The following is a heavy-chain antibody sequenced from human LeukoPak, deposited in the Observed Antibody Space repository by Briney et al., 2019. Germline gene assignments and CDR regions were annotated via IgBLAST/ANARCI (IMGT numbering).Heavy chain of an antibody. CDR2: INWNGATT. J-gene: IGHJ4*02. CDR1: GFTFDDYG. CDR3: AGDRGRGYYSLDN. V-gene: IGHV3-20*04. Sequence: GGSLRLSCAASGFTFDDYGMSWVRQAPGKGLEWVSGINWNGATTGYADSVKGRFTISRDNAKNSLYLQMNSLRAEDTAFYYCAGDRGRGYYSLDNWGQGTLVSISS. D-gene: IGHD3-22*01.